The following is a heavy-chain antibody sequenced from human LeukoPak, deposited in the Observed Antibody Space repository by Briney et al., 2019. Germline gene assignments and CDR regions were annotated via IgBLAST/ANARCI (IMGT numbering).Heavy chain of an antibody. Sequence: PSETLSLTCTVSGGSISSYYWSWIRQPPGKGLEWIGYIYYSGSTNYNPSLKSRVTISVDTSKNQFSLKLSSVTAADTAVYYCARVNDHASGSYYRPFDYWGQGTLVTVSS. CDR3: ARVNDHASGSYYRPFDY. CDR1: GGSISSYY. V-gene: IGHV4-59*01. J-gene: IGHJ4*02. D-gene: IGHD3-10*01. CDR2: IYYSGST.